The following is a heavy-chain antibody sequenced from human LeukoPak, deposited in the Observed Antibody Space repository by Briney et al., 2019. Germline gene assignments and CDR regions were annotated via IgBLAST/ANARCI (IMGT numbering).Heavy chain of an antibody. J-gene: IGHJ6*03. Sequence: SSGTLSLTCSVSGGSINSTNWWSWVRQPPGKGLEWIGEIFRLGSTNYNPSLKSRVTISLDTSKNQFSLNLSSVTAADTAVYYCARGRCSGGSCYFFSYYYYMDVWGKGTTVTVSS. CDR3: ARGRCSGGSCYFFSYYYYMDV. D-gene: IGHD2-15*01. CDR1: GGSINSTNW. V-gene: IGHV4-4*02. CDR2: IFRLGST.